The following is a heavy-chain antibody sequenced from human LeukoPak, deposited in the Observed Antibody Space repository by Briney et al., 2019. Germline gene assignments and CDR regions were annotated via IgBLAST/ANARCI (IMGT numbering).Heavy chain of an antibody. D-gene: IGHD5-18*01. Sequence: TGGSLRLSCAASGFTFSSYWMSWVRQAPGKGLEWVANIKQDGSEKYYVASVKGRFTISRDNAKNSLYLQMNSLRAEDTAVYYCARLDIAMAVYYFDYWGQGTLVTVSS. CDR2: IKQDGSEK. V-gene: IGHV3-7*01. CDR1: GFTFSSYW. J-gene: IGHJ4*02. CDR3: ARLDIAMAVYYFDY.